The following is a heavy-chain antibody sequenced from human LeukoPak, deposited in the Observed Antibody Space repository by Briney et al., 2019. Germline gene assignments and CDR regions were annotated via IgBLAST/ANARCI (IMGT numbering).Heavy chain of an antibody. CDR2: ISSSSSTI. D-gene: IGHD3-10*01. CDR1: GFTFSSYE. V-gene: IGHV3-48*01. CDR3: ARYGMVRGVTSYYYYMDV. Sequence: GGSLRLSCAASGFTFSSYEMNWVRQAPGKGLEWVSYISSSSSTIYYADSVKGRFTISRDNAKNSLYLQMNSLRAEDTAVYYCARYGMVRGVTSYYYYMDVWGKGTTVTVSS. J-gene: IGHJ6*03.